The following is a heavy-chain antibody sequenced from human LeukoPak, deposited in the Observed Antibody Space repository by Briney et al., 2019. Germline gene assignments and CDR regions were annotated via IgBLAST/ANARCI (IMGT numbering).Heavy chain of an antibody. CDR2: ISGSGGST. D-gene: IGHD6-19*01. V-gene: IGHV3-23*01. CDR1: GFTFSSYA. J-gene: IGHJ4*02. CDR3: ARDSLRSGWSLYFDY. Sequence: GGSLRLSCAASGFTFSSYAMSWVRQAPGKGLEWVSAISGSGGSTYYADSVKGRFTISRDNSKNTLYLQMNSLRAEDTAVYYCARDSLRSGWSLYFDYWGQGTLVTVSS.